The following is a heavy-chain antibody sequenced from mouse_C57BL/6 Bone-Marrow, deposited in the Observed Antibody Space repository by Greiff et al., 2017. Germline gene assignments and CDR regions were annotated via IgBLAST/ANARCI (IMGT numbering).Heavy chain of an antibody. J-gene: IGHJ3*01. D-gene: IGHD2-1*01. V-gene: IGHV5-6*01. CDR1: GFTFSSYG. CDR3: ARTGNPAWFAY. CDR2: ISSGGSYT. Sequence: EVQLVESGGDLVKPGGSLKLSCAASGFTFSSYGMSWVRQTPDKRMEWVATISSGGSYTYYPDSVKGRFTISRDNAKNTLYLQMSSLKSEDTAMYYCARTGNPAWFAYWGQGTLVTVSA.